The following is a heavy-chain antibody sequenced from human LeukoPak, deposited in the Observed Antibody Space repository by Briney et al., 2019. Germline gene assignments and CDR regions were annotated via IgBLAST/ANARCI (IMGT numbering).Heavy chain of an antibody. V-gene: IGHV4-59*01. CDR1: GGSISSYY. Sequence: PSETLSLTCTVSGGSISSYYWSWLRQPPGKGLEWIGYIYYRGSTNYNPSLKSRATISVDTSKNQISLKLRSVTAADTAVYYCARDDYSSGWSESGKFPYYQYNGMDVWGQGTTVIVSS. CDR3: ARDDYSSGWSESGKFPYYQYNGMDV. D-gene: IGHD6-19*01. CDR2: IYYRGST. J-gene: IGHJ6*02.